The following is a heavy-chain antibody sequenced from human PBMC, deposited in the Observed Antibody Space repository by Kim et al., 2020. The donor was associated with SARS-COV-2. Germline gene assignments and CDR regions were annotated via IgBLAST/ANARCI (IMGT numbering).Heavy chain of an antibody. V-gene: IGHV3-23*01. J-gene: IGHJ6*02. Sequence: YYADSVKCRFTISSDNSKNTLYLQVNSLRAEDTAVYYCAKEAALAGGMDVWGQGTTVTVSS. CDR3: AKEAALAGGMDV. D-gene: IGHD6-25*01.